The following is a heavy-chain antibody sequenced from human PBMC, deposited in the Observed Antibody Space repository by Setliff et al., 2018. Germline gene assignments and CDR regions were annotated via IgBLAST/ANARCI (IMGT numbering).Heavy chain of an antibody. D-gene: IGHD5-12*01. Sequence: PGESLKISCKGSGYSFTDYWIAWVRQMPGKGLEWMGIIYPSNYNIKYSPSFDAQITFSVDKSITTAYLQWSSLKASDTAIYYCARHRVGNSGYAIPILDFWGHGALVTVSS. CDR1: GYSFTDYW. CDR3: ARHRVGNSGYAIPILDF. V-gene: IGHV5-51*01. CDR2: IYPSNYNI. J-gene: IGHJ4*01.